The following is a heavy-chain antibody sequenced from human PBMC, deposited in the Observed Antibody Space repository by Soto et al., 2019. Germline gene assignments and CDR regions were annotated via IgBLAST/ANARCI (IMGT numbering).Heavy chain of an antibody. Sequence: EVQLVESGGGLVQPGGSLRLSCAASGFTFSSYSMNWVRQAPGKGLEWVSYISSSSSTIYYADSVKGRFTISRDNAKNSLYLQMNSLGDEDTAVYYCARPGYSSGWPYYYYYGMDVWGQGTTVTVSS. V-gene: IGHV3-48*02. CDR3: ARPGYSSGWPYYYYYGMDV. J-gene: IGHJ6*02. CDR2: ISSSSSTI. CDR1: GFTFSSYS. D-gene: IGHD6-19*01.